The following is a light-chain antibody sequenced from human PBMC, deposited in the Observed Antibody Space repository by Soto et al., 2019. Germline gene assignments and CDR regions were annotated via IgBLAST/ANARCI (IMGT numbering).Light chain of an antibody. CDR1: QSVRSSF. CDR3: QQRSNWPLT. V-gene: IGKV3D-20*02. Sequence: EIVLTQSPGTLSFSPLERATLSCSSSQSVRSSFLAWSQQKPGQAPRLLIYSPSNRATRIPDRFSGGGSGTDFTLTISRLAPEDFAVYYCQQRSNWPLTFGGATTVDI. CDR2: SPS. J-gene: IGKJ4*01.